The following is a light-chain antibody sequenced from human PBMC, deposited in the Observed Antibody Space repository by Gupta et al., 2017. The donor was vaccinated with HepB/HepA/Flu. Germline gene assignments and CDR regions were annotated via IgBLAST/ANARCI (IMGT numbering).Light chain of an antibody. V-gene: IGLV1-40*01. J-gene: IGLJ1*01. Sequence: QSILTQPPSVSGAPGQRVTISCTGSSFDIGAGYDVHWYRQSPGTAPRLLIYDNINRPSGVPDRLSGSKSGTSASLAITGLQPEDEADYYCQSFDSRLNGYVFGSGTKVTVL. CDR2: DNI. CDR1: SFDIGAGYD. CDR3: QSFDSRLNGYV.